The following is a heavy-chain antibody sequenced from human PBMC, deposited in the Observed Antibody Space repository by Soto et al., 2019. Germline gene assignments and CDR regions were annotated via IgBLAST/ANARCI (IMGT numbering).Heavy chain of an antibody. J-gene: IGHJ4*02. CDR1: GFTFTSSA. Sequence: QMQLVQSGPEVKKPGTSVKVSCKASGFTFTSSAMQWVRQARGQRLEWIGWIVVGSGNTNYAQKFQERVTITRDMSTSTAYMELSSLRSEDTAVYYCAAAEEGYCSSTSCYPPDYWGQGTLVTVSS. CDR3: AAAEEGYCSSTSCYPPDY. CDR2: IVVGSGNT. V-gene: IGHV1-58*02. D-gene: IGHD2-2*01.